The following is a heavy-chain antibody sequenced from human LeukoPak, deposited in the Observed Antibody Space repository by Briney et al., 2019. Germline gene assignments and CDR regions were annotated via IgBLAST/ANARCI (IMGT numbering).Heavy chain of an antibody. CDR1: GGSFSGYY. J-gene: IGHJ6*02. CDR3: ARGELEIYYYGMDV. V-gene: IGHV4-34*01. Sequence: PSETLSLTCAVYGGSFSGYYWSWIRQPPGKGLEWIGEINHSGSTNYNPSLKSRVTISVDTSKNQFSLKLSSVTAADTAVYYCARGELEIYYYGMDVWGQGTTVTVPS. D-gene: IGHD1-1*01. CDR2: INHSGST.